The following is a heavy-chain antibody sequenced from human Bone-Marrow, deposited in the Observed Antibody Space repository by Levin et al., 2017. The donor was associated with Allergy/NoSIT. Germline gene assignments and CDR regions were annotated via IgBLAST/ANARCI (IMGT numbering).Heavy chain of an antibody. CDR2: IIPIFGTA. J-gene: IGHJ4*02. CDR1: GGTFSSYA. Sequence: ASVKVSCKASGGTFSSYAISWVRQAPGQGLEWMGGIIPIFGTANYAQKFQGRVTITADESTSTAYMELSSLRSEDTAVYYCARDPGTGNQFFDYWGQGTLVTVSS. D-gene: IGHD1-14*01. CDR3: ARDPGTGNQFFDY. V-gene: IGHV1-69*13.